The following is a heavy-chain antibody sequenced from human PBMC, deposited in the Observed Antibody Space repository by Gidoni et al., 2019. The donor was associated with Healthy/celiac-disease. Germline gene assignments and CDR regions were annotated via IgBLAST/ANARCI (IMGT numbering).Heavy chain of an antibody. CDR2: INPSGGST. D-gene: IGHD6-6*01. J-gene: IGHJ4*02. CDR1: GYTFTSYY. CDR3: AREGAMGRWQLAFAPDLFDY. Sequence: QVQLVQSGAEVKKPGASVKVSCKASGYTFTSYYMHWVRQAPGQGLEWMGIINPSGGSTSYAQKFQGRVTMTRDTSTSTVYMELSSLRSEDTAVYYCAREGAMGRWQLAFAPDLFDYWGQGTLVTVSS. V-gene: IGHV1-46*01.